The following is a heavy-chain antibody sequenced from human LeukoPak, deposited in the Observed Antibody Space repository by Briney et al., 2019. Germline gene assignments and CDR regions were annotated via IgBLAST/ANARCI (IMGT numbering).Heavy chain of an antibody. Sequence: ASAKVSCKASGYTFTGYYMHWVRQAPGQGLEWMGWINPNSGGTNYAQKFQGRVTMTRDTSISTAYMELSRLRSDDTAVYYCARAVIGYCSGGSCYQSDYWGQGTLVTVSS. D-gene: IGHD2-15*01. CDR1: GYTFTGYY. CDR3: ARAVIGYCSGGSCYQSDY. J-gene: IGHJ4*02. V-gene: IGHV1-2*02. CDR2: INPNSGGT.